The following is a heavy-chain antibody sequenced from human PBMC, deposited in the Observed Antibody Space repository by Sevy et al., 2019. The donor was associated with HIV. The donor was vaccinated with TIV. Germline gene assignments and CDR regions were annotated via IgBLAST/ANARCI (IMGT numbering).Heavy chain of an antibody. CDR1: GFTFSSYG. D-gene: IGHD4-17*01. J-gene: IGHJ4*02. Sequence: GGSLRLSCAASGFTFSSYGMHWVRQAPGKGLEWVAVIWYDGSNKYYADSVKGRFTISRDNSKNTLYLQMNSLRAEDTGVYQSARRSGDYGDTQNDFWGQGTLVNVSS. CDR3: ARRSGDYGDTQNDF. V-gene: IGHV3-33*01. CDR2: IWYDGSNK.